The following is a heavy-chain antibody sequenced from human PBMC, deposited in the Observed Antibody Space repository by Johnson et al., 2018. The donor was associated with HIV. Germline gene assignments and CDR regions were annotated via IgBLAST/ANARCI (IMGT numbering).Heavy chain of an antibody. Sequence: QMQLVESGGGLVKPGGSLRLSCAASGFTFSDYYMSWIRQAPGKGLEWVSYISSSGSTIYYAESVKGRFTISRDKAKNSLYLQMNSLRAEDTAVYYCARDRVTGGNFRAFDIWGQGTMVTVSS. CDR2: ISSSGSTI. J-gene: IGHJ3*02. CDR3: ARDRVTGGNFRAFDI. D-gene: IGHD4-23*01. CDR1: GFTFSDYY. V-gene: IGHV3-11*04.